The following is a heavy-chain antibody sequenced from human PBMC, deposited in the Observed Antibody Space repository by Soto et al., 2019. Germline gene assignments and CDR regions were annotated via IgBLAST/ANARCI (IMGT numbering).Heavy chain of an antibody. J-gene: IGHJ3*02. D-gene: IGHD3-10*01. CDR2: IYYSGST. CDR1: GCSISSGGYY. CDR3: ARRYGGAFDI. Sequence: PSETLSLTCTVSGCSISSGGYYWSWIRQHPGKGLEWIGYIYYSGSTNYNPSLKSRVTISVDTSKNQFSLKLSSVTAADTAVYYCARRYGGAFDIWGQGTIVTVSS. V-gene: IGHV4-61*08.